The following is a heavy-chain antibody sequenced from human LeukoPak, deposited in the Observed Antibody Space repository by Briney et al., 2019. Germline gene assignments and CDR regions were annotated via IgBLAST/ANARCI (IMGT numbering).Heavy chain of an antibody. Sequence: SAKVSCKASGGTFSSYAISWVRQAPGQGLEWMGGIIPIFGTANYAQKFQDRVTITADESTSTAYMELSSLRSEDTAVYYCARGEMATINDAFDIWGQGTMVTVSS. J-gene: IGHJ3*02. CDR2: IIPIFGTA. CDR1: GGTFSSYA. V-gene: IGHV1-69*13. CDR3: ARGEMATINDAFDI. D-gene: IGHD5-24*01.